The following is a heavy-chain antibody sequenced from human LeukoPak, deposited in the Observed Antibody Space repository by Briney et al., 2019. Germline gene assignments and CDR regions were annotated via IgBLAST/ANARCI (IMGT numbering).Heavy chain of an antibody. D-gene: IGHD2-15*01. V-gene: IGHV3-21*01. CDR1: GFTFSSYS. CDR3: ARDNSVVAAMGWWYYYYGMDV. J-gene: IGHJ6*02. Sequence: GGSLRLSCAASGFTFSSYSMNWVRQAPGKGLEWVSSISSSSSYIYYADSVKGRFTISRDNAKNSLYLQMNSLRAEDTAVYYCARDNSVVAAMGWWYYYYGMDVWGQGTTVTASS. CDR2: ISSSSSYI.